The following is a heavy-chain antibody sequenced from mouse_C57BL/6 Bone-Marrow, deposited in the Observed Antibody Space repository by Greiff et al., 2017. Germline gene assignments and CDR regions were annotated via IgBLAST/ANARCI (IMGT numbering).Heavy chain of an antibody. CDR2: IDPENGDT. Sequence: VQLQQSGAELVRPGASVKLSCTASGFNIKDDYMHWVKQRPEQGLEWIGWIDPENGDTEYASKFQGKATITADTSSTTAYLQLSSLTSEDTAVYYCTPNYSLDYWGQGTTLTVSS. CDR3: TPNYSLDY. V-gene: IGHV14-4*01. CDR1: GFNIKDDY. D-gene: IGHD1-1*01. J-gene: IGHJ2*01.